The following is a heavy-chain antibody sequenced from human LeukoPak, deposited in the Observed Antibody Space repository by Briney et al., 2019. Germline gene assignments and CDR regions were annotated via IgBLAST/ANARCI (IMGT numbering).Heavy chain of an antibody. CDR3: TSGIAAAHYLNPIFDY. CDR2: IKQDGSEK. J-gene: IGHJ4*02. Sequence: PGGSLRLSCAASAFTFINYWMSWVRQAPGKGLEWVADIKQDGSEKYYVDSVKGRFTISRDNAKNSLYLQMNSLRAEDTAVYYCTSGIAAAHYLNPIFDYWGQGTLVTVSS. V-gene: IGHV3-7*01. CDR1: AFTFINYW. D-gene: IGHD6-13*01.